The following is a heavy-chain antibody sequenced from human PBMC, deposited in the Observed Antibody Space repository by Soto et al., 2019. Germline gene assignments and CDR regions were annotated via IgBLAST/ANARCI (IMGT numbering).Heavy chain of an antibody. CDR2: IDHNGVA. CDR1: GDSISSSKW. V-gene: IGHV4-4*02. Sequence: PSETLSLTCGVSGDSISSSKWWTWVRQTPEKGLEWIGKIDHNGVANYNPSLEGRVTIPKDNSKNQIFLKVTSVTAADSAVYYCARMNRDYYYYGMDVWGQGATVTVSS. J-gene: IGHJ6*02. CDR3: ARMNRDYYYYGMDV.